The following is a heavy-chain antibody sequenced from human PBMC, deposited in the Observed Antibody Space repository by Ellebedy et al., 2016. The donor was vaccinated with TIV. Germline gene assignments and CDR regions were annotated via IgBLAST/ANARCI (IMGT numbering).Heavy chain of an antibody. Sequence: GESLKISCAASGFTFSSYDMHWVRQATGKGLEWVSGIGVSGATYYPGSVKGRFTISRENAKNSLYLQMNSLRVGDTAVYYCARGPHSSAWYPLDYWGQGTLVTVSS. CDR1: GFTFSSYD. CDR3: ARGPHSSAWYPLDY. J-gene: IGHJ4*02. V-gene: IGHV3-13*01. D-gene: IGHD6-19*01. CDR2: IGVSGAT.